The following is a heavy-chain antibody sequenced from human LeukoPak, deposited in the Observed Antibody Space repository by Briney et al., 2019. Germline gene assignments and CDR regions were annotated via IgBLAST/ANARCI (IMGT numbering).Heavy chain of an antibody. D-gene: IGHD5-18*01. CDR1: GFTFSSYS. CDR3: ARDGGYSYGFHYYYYMDV. Sequence: GGSLRLSCAASGFTFSSYSMNWVRQAPGKGLEWVSSISSSSSYIYYADSVKGRFTISRDNAKNSLYLQMSSLRAEDTAVYYCARDGGYSYGFHYYYYMDVWGKGTTVTVSS. J-gene: IGHJ6*03. CDR2: ISSSSSYI. V-gene: IGHV3-21*01.